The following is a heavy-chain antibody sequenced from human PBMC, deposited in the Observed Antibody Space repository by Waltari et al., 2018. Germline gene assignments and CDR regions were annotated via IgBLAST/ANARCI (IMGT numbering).Heavy chain of an antibody. CDR1: GFTFSSYS. J-gene: IGHJ6*02. Sequence: EVQLVESGGGLVKPGGSLRLSCAASGFTFSSYSMNWVRQAPGKGLEWVSSISSSSSYIYYADAVKGRVTISRDNAKNSLYLQMNSLRAEDTAVYYCARETPYYYDSSGYFPSYYGMDVWGQGTTVIVSS. CDR2: ISSSSSYI. CDR3: ARETPYYYDSSGYFPSYYGMDV. D-gene: IGHD3-22*01. V-gene: IGHV3-21*01.